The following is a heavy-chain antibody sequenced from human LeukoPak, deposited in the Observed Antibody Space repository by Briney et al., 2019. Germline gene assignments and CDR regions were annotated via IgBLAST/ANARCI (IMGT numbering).Heavy chain of an antibody. V-gene: IGHV3-48*01. Sequence: PGGSLRLSCAACGFTFSSYSMNWVRQAPGKGLEWVSYISSSSSTIYYADSVKGRFTISRDNAKNSLYLQMNSLRAEDTAVYYCARDSGGYGLDYFDYWGQGTLVTVSS. J-gene: IGHJ4*02. CDR2: ISSSSSTI. CDR3: ARDSGGYGLDYFDY. CDR1: GFTFSSYS. D-gene: IGHD5-18*01.